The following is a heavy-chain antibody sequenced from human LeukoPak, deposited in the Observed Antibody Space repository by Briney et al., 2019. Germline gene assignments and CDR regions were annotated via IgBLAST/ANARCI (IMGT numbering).Heavy chain of an antibody. CDR3: ARDYYDSSGPGEYYYYMDV. CDR2: IYTSGST. D-gene: IGHD3-22*01. V-gene: IGHV4-4*07. J-gene: IGHJ6*03. Sequence: PSETLSLTCTVSGGSISSYYWSWIRQPAGKGLEWIGRIYTSGSTNYNPSLKSRVTMSVDTSKNQFSLKLSSVTAADTAVYYCARDYYDSSGPGEYYYYMDVWGKGTTVTVS. CDR1: GGSISSYY.